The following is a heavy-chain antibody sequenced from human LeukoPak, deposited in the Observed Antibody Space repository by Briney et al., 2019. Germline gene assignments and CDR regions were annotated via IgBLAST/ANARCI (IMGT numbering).Heavy chain of an antibody. Sequence: QPGGSLRLSCAASGFTVSSNEMSWVRQAPGKGLEWVSSISGGSTYYADSRKGRFTISRDNSKNTLYLQMNSLRAEDTAVYYCAKDGVVPAAHFDYWGQGTLVTVSS. CDR2: ISGGST. J-gene: IGHJ4*02. D-gene: IGHD2-2*01. V-gene: IGHV3-38-3*01. CDR3: AKDGVVPAAHFDY. CDR1: GFTVSSNE.